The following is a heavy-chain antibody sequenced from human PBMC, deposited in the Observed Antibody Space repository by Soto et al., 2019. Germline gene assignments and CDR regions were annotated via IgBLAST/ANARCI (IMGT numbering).Heavy chain of an antibody. V-gene: IGHV4-4*02. CDR1: GDSLTNNHW. CDR3: VRDSRTGCSSINCYMH. CDR2: IWHTGRP. J-gene: IGHJ4*02. Sequence: QLQLRESGPGLVQPSGTLSLTCDVSGDSLTNNHWWSWVRQAPGKGLEWIGEIWHTGRPNYNPSLKSRVAISIDKSKKQFSLKLRSVTAADTAVYYCVRDSRTGCSSINCYMHWGQGTLVTVSS. D-gene: IGHD2-15*01.